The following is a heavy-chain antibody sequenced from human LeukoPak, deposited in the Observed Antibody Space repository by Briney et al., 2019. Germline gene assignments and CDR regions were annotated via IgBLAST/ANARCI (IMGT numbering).Heavy chain of an antibody. CDR1: GGSISNYY. J-gene: IGHJ4*02. CDR2: IYSNGSH. V-gene: IGHV4-4*07. D-gene: IGHD1-26*01. CDR3: ARGSGSYYHPFDY. Sequence: SETLSLTCTVSGGSISNYYWNWIRQPAGKGLEWIGRIYSNGSHNHNPSLKRQITMSVDTSKNQFSLQLTSVTAADTAVYYWARGSGSYYHPFDYWGQGALVTVSS.